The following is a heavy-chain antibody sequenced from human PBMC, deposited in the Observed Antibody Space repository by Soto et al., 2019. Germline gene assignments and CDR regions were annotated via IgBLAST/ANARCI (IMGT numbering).Heavy chain of an antibody. D-gene: IGHD6-6*01. Sequence: QVQLQESGPGLVKPSQTLSLTCTVSGGSISSGGYYWTWIRQHPGKGLEWIGYKYCSGITYYNPSLKSRVTIALDTSKNQCSLLLSSVTAADTAVYYCARGSSIAGRYYGMDVW. CDR2: KYCSGIT. J-gene: IGHJ6*01. CDR3: ARGSSIAGRYYGMDV. CDR1: GGSISSGGYY. V-gene: IGHV4-31*03.